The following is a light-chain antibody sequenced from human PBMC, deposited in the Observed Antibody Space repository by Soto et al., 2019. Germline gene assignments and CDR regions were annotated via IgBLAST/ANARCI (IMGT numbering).Light chain of an antibody. V-gene: IGKV3-15*01. Sequence: EIVMTQSPATLSVSPGERATLSCRASQSVSGNLAWYQQKPGQAPRLLIYGASTRATGIPARFSGSGSGTEFTLTISSLQSEDFGVYYCQQYNDWPETFGQGTEVDIK. J-gene: IGKJ1*01. CDR1: QSVSGN. CDR2: GAS. CDR3: QQYNDWPET.